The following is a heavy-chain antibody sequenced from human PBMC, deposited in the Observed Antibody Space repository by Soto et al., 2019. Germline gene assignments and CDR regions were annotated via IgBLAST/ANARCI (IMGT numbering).Heavy chain of an antibody. CDR1: GGSVSSGSYY. D-gene: IGHD3-22*01. J-gene: IGHJ4*02. Sequence: SETLSLTCTVSGGSVSSGSYYWSWIRQPPGKGLEWIGYIYYSGSTNYNPSLKTRVTISVDTSKNQFSLKLSSVTAADTAVYYCARDLYYDSSGYYYDAQYYFDYWGQGTLVTVSS. V-gene: IGHV4-61*01. CDR3: ARDLYYDSSGYYYDAQYYFDY. CDR2: IYYSGST.